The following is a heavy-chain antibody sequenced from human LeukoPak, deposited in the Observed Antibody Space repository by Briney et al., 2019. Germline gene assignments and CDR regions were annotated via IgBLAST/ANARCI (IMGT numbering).Heavy chain of an antibody. J-gene: IGHJ4*02. CDR2: IRYDGSNK. Sequence: KSGGSLRLSCAASGFTFSSYGMHWVRQAPGKGLEWVAFIRYDGSNKYYADSVKGRFTISRDYSKNTLYLQVNSLRPEDTAVYYCAKLSGAYGDSRDYWGQGTLVTVSS. CDR1: GFTFSSYG. D-gene: IGHD4-17*01. CDR3: AKLSGAYGDSRDY. V-gene: IGHV3-30*02.